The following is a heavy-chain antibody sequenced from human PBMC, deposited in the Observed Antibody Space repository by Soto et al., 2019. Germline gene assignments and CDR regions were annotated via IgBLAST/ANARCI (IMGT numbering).Heavy chain of an antibody. CDR2: IYPGDSDT. J-gene: IGHJ6*02. D-gene: IGHD6-19*01. CDR3: ARHNIGSGWYGGASTGPLKVYYYGMDV. Sequence: RGESLKISCKGSGYSFTSYWIGWVRQMPGKGLEWMGIIYPGDSDTRYSPSFHGQATISADKSISTAYLQWSSLKASDTAMYYCARHNIGSGWYGGASTGPLKVYYYGMDVWGQGTTVTVSS. CDR1: GYSFTSYW. V-gene: IGHV5-51*01.